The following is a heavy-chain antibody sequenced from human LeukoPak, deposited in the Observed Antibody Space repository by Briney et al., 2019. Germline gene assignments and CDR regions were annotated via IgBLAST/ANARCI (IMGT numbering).Heavy chain of an antibody. D-gene: IGHD2-15*01. CDR1: GYSFTSYW. CDR2: IDPSDSYT. Sequence: RGESLRISCKGSGYSFTSYWISWVRQMPGKGLEWMGRIDPSDSYTNYSPSFQGHVTISADKSISTAYLQWSSLQASDTAMYYCTRLASRRDPDKTSGQAYFDKWGQGTLVTVSS. V-gene: IGHV5-10-1*01. J-gene: IGHJ4*02. CDR3: TRLASRRDPDKTSGQAYFDK.